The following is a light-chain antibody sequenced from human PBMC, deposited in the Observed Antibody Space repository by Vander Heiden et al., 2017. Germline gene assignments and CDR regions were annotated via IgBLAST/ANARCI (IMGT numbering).Light chain of an antibody. CDR3: QQFSTYPFA. V-gene: IGKV1-13*02. J-gene: IGKJ4*01. CDR1: QRTSSA. CDR2: DAS. Sequence: AIQLTQSPSSLSASVGDRVTITCRASQRTSSALAWYQQRPGKTPKVLIYDASTMTSGVPLRFSGSGSGTDFTLTISSLQPEDFATYFCQQFSTYPFAFGGGTKVDIK.